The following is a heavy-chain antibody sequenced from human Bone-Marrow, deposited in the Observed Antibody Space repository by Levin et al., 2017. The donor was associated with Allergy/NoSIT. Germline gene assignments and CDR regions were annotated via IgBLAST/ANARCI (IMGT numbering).Heavy chain of an antibody. CDR2: ISPNSGGT. Sequence: GESLKISCKASGYTFTGYALHWVRQAPGQGLEWMGYISPNSGGTNYDQRFQGRVTMTRDTSIDTAYMELSRLTSDDTAVYYCARVAEEGPWGQGTLVTVSS. CDR3: ARVAEEGP. J-gene: IGHJ5*02. CDR1: GYTFTGYA. V-gene: IGHV1-2*02.